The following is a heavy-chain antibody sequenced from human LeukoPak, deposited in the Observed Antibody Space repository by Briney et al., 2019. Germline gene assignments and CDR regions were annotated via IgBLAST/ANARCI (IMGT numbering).Heavy chain of an antibody. CDR3: AKDRVCSGGSCYFDY. CDR1: GFTFSSYE. J-gene: IGHJ4*02. V-gene: IGHV3-23*01. D-gene: IGHD2-15*01. Sequence: GGSLRLSCAASGFTFSSYEMSWVRQAPGKGLEWVSAVSGSGGSTYYADSVKGRFTISRDNSKNTLYLQMNSLSAEDTAVYYCAKDRVCSGGSCYFDYWGQGTLVTVSS. CDR2: VSGSGGST.